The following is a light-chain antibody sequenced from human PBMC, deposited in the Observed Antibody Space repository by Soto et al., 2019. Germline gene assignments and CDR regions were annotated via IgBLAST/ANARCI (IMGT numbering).Light chain of an antibody. Sequence: QSALTQPRSVSGSPGQSVTISCTGTSSDAGGYNYVSWYQQHPGKAPKVMIYDVSERPSGVPDRFSGSKSGNTASLTISGLQAEDEAEYYCCSYAGSPRYVLGTGTKLTVL. CDR1: SSDAGGYNY. J-gene: IGLJ1*01. V-gene: IGLV2-11*01. CDR3: CSYAGSPRYV. CDR2: DVS.